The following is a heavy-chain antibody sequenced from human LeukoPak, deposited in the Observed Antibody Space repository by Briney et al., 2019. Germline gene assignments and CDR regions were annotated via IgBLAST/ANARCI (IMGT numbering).Heavy chain of an antibody. CDR3: AREGEVIVTDNLFY. CDR2: INPSGGST. Sequence: SVTVSCKASGYTFTSYYMHWVRQAPGQGLELMGIINPSGGSTTYAQMFQGRVTMTRDTSTRTVYMELSSLRSEDTAAYYCAREGEVIVTDNLFYWGQGTLVTVSS. D-gene: IGHD2-21*01. J-gene: IGHJ4*02. CDR1: GYTFTSYY. V-gene: IGHV1-46*01.